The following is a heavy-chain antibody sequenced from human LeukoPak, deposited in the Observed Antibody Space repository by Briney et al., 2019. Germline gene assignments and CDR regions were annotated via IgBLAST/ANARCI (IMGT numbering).Heavy chain of an antibody. CDR1: GYTFTSYY. D-gene: IGHD2-2*01. J-gene: IGHJ5*02. CDR2: INPSGGST. V-gene: IGHV1-46*01. CDR3: ARLGALVPAAKGWFDP. Sequence: ASVNVSCKASGYTFTSYYMHWVRQAPGQGLEWMGIINPSGGSTSYAQKFQGRVTMTRDTSTSTVYMELSSLRSEDTAVYYCARLGALVPAAKGWFDPWGQGTLVTVSS.